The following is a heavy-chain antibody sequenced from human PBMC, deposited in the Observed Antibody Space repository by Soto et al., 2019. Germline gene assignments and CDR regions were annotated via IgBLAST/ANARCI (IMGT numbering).Heavy chain of an antibody. V-gene: IGHV3-30-3*01. CDR2: ISYDGSNK. D-gene: IGHD4-4*01. CDR1: GFTFSSYA. J-gene: IGHJ4*02. CDR3: ARDLGGPSNHY. Sequence: QVQLVESGGGVVQPGRSLRLSCAASGFTFSSYAMHWVRQAPGKGLEWVAVISYDGSNKYYADSVKGRFTISRDNSKNTLYLQMDSLRAEDTAGYYCARDLGGPSNHYWGQGTLVTVSS.